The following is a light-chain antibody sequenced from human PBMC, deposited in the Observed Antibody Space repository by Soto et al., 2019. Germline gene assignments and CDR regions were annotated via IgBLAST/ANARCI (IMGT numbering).Light chain of an antibody. CDR3: QQRSNWPPEST. CDR1: QSVSSY. J-gene: IGKJ4*01. V-gene: IGKV3-11*01. Sequence: EIVLTQSPATLSLSPGERATLSCRASQSVSSYLAWYQQKPGQAPRLLIYDASNRATGIPARFSGSGSGTDFTLTISSLEPEDFAVYYCQQRSNWPPESTFGGGTKVEFK. CDR2: DAS.